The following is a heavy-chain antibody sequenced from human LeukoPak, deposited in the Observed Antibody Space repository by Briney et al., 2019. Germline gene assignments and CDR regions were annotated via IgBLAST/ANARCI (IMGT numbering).Heavy chain of an antibody. D-gene: IGHD5-18*01. CDR1: GLTFSSSW. V-gene: IGHV3-7*01. J-gene: IGHJ4*02. CDR2: IDPDGNKK. Sequence: GGSLRLSCAVSGLTFSSSWMDWVRQAPGKGLEWVTSIDPDGNKKYSADSVKGRFTISRDNAENSLYLQMNSLRVEDTAFYYCARDLAYSRLDYWGQGMLVTVSS. CDR3: ARDLAYSRLDY.